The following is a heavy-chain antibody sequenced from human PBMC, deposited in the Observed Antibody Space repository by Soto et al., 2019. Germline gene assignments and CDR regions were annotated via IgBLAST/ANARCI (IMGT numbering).Heavy chain of an antibody. J-gene: IGHJ4*02. D-gene: IGHD2-15*01. CDR2: INHSGST. Sequence: SETLSLTCAVYCGSFSGYYWSWIRQPPGKGLEWIGEINHSGSTNYNPSLKSRVTISVDTSKNQFSLKLSSVTAADTAVYYCASGGADDPYCSGGSCYCYWGQGTLVTVSS. V-gene: IGHV4-34*01. CDR1: CGSFSGYY. CDR3: ASGGADDPYCSGGSCYCY.